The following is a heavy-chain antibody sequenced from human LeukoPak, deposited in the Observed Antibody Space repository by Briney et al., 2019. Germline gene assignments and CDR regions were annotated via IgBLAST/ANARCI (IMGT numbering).Heavy chain of an antibody. D-gene: IGHD2-2*01. Sequence: MASETLSLTCTVSGGSVNSGTYYWSWIRQPPGKGLEWIGYIYYSGSTNYNPSLKSRVTISVDTSKNQFSLKLSSVTAADTAVYYCAREQALGSTSLYYYYYMDVWGKGTTVTVSS. CDR2: IYYSGST. CDR1: GGSVNSGTYY. J-gene: IGHJ6*03. V-gene: IGHV4-61*01. CDR3: AREQALGSTSLYYYYYMDV.